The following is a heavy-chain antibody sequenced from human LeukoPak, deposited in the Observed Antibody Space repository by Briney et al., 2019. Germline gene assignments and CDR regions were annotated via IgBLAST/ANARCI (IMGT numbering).Heavy chain of an antibody. J-gene: IGHJ4*02. V-gene: IGHV1-69*04. Sequence: ASVKVSCKASGGTFSSYAISWVRQAPGQGLEWMGRIIPILGIANYAQKFQGRVTITADKSTSTAYMELSSLRSEDTAVYYCAREVVDGNSGGGGYYFDYWGQGTLVTVSS. D-gene: IGHD4-23*01. CDR2: IIPILGIA. CDR1: GGTFSSYA. CDR3: AREVVDGNSGGGGYYFDY.